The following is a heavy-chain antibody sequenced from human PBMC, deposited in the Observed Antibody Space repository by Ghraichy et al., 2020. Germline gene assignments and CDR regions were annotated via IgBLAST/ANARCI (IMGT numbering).Heavy chain of an antibody. V-gene: IGHV4-31*03. D-gene: IGHD2-2*02. CDR3: ARDNTQAGWFDP. Sequence: SETLSLTCTVSGGSISSGGYYWSWIRQHPGKGPEWIGYIYYSGSTYYNPSLKSRVTISVDTSKNQFSLKLSSGTAADTAVYYCARDNTQAGWFDPWGQGTLVTVSS. J-gene: IGHJ5*02. CDR1: GGSISSGGYY. CDR2: IYYSGST.